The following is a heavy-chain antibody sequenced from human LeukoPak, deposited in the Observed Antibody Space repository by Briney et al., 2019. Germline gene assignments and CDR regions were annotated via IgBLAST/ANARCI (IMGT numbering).Heavy chain of an antibody. J-gene: IGHJ3*02. Sequence: TGGSLRLSCAASGFTFSSYSMNWVRQAPGKGLEWVSSISSSSSYIYYADSVKGRFTISRDNAKNSLYLQMNSLRAEGTAVYYCASAILYYPGHAFDIWGQGTMVTVSS. CDR1: GFTFSSYS. V-gene: IGHV3-21*01. D-gene: IGHD3-10*01. CDR3: ASAILYYPGHAFDI. CDR2: ISSSSSYI.